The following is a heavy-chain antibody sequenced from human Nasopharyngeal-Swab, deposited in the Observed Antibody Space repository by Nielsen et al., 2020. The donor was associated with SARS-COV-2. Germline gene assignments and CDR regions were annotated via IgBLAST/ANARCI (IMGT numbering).Heavy chain of an antibody. Sequence: GESLKISCAASGFIFSSYGMHWVRQAPGKGLEWVAVISYDGSNKYYADSVKGRFTISRDNSKNTLYLQMNSLRAEDTAVYYCARDGLDYDFWSAYFMDVWGQGTTVTVSS. D-gene: IGHD3-3*01. CDR1: GFIFSSYG. CDR2: ISYDGSNK. J-gene: IGHJ6*02. V-gene: IGHV3-30*03. CDR3: ARDGLDYDFWSAYFMDV.